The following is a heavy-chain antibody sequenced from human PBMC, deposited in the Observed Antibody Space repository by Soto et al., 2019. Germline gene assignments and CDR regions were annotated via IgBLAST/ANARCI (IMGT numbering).Heavy chain of an antibody. CDR2: ISSSSSYI. CDR3: ARDLSLAAAGTPNWFDP. V-gene: IGHV3-21*01. J-gene: IGHJ5*02. CDR1: GFPFRSYI. D-gene: IGHD6-13*01. Sequence: PGGSLIPSGAPSGFPFRSYIMNSVRPAQGKGLEWVSSISSSSSYIYYADSVKGRFTISRDNAKNSLYLQMNSLRAEDTAVYYCARDLSLAAAGTPNWFDPWGQGTRVTVSA.